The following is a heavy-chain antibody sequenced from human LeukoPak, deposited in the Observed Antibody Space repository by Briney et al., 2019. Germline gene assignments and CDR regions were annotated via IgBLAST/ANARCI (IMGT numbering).Heavy chain of an antibody. Sequence: PGGSLRLSCTASGFTFSSYSMNWVRQAPGKGLEWVSSITGISTYMYYTDSVKGRFTISRDNAKNSLYLRMNSLRAEDTAVYYCARVKSVPAARDSSLGIDYWGQGTLVTVSS. CDR2: ITGISTYM. V-gene: IGHV3-21*01. D-gene: IGHD2-2*01. CDR3: ARVKSVPAARDSSLGIDY. J-gene: IGHJ4*02. CDR1: GFTFSSYS.